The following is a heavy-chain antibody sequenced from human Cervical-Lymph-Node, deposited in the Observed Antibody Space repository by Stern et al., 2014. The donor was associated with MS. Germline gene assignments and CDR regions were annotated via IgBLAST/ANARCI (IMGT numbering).Heavy chain of an antibody. Sequence: DQLVESGAEVKKPGSSVKVSCKASGGTFSSYAISWVRQAPGQGLEWMGGIIPIFGTANYAQKFQGRVTITADESTSTAYMELSSLRSEDTAVYYCATPGGYGDYESGDYFDYWGQGTLVTVSS. V-gene: IGHV1-69*01. CDR3: ATPGGYGDYESGDYFDY. J-gene: IGHJ4*02. CDR1: GGTFSSYA. CDR2: IIPIFGTA. D-gene: IGHD4-17*01.